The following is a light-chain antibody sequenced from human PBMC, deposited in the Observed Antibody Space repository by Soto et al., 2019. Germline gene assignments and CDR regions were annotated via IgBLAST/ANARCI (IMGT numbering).Light chain of an antibody. V-gene: IGLV2-14*01. Sequence: QSVLTQPASVSGSPGQSITISCTGTSSDVGGYKYVSWYQQHPGKAPKLMIYDVSNRPSGVSNHFSGSKSGNTASLTISGLQAEDEADYYCSSYTSSSTGVFGTGTKVTVL. J-gene: IGLJ1*01. CDR1: SSDVGGYKY. CDR2: DVS. CDR3: SSYTSSSTGV.